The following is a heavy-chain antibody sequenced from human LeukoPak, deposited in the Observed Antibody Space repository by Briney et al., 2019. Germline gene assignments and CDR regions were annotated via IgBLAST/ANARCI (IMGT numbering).Heavy chain of an antibody. Sequence: PGGSLRLSCAASGFTFSSYGMHWVRQAPGKGLEWAAVISYDGSNKYYADSVKGRFTISRDNSKNTLYLQMNSLRAEDTAVYYCAKDEQWLVRHYYGMDVWGQGTTVTVSS. D-gene: IGHD6-19*01. CDR2: ISYDGSNK. CDR1: GFTFSSYG. J-gene: IGHJ6*02. V-gene: IGHV3-30*18. CDR3: AKDEQWLVRHYYGMDV.